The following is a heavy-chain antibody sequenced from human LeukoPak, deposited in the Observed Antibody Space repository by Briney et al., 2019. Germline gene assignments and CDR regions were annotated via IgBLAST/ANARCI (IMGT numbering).Heavy chain of an antibody. CDR1: GFTFNTYA. J-gene: IGHJ4*02. Sequence: PGGSLRLSCAASGFTFNTYAMHWVRQAPGKGLEWVAVISHDGGNKWYADSVKGRFTISRDNSKKTLFLQMNSPRPEDTAVYYCARDFFSNGDYWGQGTLVTVSS. CDR2: ISHDGGNK. D-gene: IGHD2-8*01. CDR3: ARDFFSNGDY. V-gene: IGHV3-30-3*01.